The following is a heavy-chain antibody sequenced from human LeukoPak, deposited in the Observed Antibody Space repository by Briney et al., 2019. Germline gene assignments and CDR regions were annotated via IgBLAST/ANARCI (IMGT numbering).Heavy chain of an antibody. CDR3: ARVIIISEARWFDP. CDR1: GFTFSSNY. V-gene: IGHV3-66*01. J-gene: IGHJ5*02. Sequence: PGGSLRLSCAASGFTFSSNYMSWVRQAPGKGLEWVSVIYSGGSTYYADSVKGRFTISRDNSKNTLYLQMNSLRAEDTAVYYCARVIIISEARWFDPWGQGTLVTVSS. CDR2: IYSGGST. D-gene: IGHD3-16*02.